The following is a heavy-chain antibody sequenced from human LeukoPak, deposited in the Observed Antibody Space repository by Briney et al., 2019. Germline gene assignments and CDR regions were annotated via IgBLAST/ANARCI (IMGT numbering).Heavy chain of an antibody. CDR1: GFTFDDFG. V-gene: IGHV3-9*01. J-gene: IGHJ2*01. CDR3: ARAAYSSTWYSRYFDL. D-gene: IGHD6-13*01. Sequence: PGRSLRLSCAASGFTFDDFGMHWVRQAPGKGLEWVSGISWNSGSIGYADSVKGRFTISRDNAKNSLYLQMNSLRAGDTAVYYCARAAYSSTWYSRYFDLWGRGTLVTVSS. CDR2: ISWNSGSI.